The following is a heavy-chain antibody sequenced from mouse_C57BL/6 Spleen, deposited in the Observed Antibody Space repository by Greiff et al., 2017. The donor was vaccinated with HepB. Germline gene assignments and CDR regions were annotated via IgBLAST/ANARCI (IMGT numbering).Heavy chain of an antibody. Sequence: EVQLVESGGGLVKPGGSLKLSCAASGFTFSSYAMSWVRQTPEKRLEWVATISDGGSYTYYPDNVKGRFTISRDNAKNNLYLQMSHLKSEDTAMYYCARDQVTTRGFAYWGQGTLVTVSA. D-gene: IGHD2-2*01. CDR3: ARDQVTTRGFAY. CDR2: ISDGGSYT. CDR1: GFTFSSYA. V-gene: IGHV5-4*01. J-gene: IGHJ3*01.